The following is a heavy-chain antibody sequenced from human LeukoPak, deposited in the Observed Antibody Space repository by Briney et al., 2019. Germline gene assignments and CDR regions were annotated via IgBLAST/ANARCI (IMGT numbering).Heavy chain of an antibody. CDR1: GGTFSSYA. V-gene: IGHV1-69*13. Sequence: ASVKVSCKASGGTFSSYAISWVRQAPGQGLEWMGGIIPIFGTANYAQKFQGRVTITADESTSTAYMELSSLRSEDTAVYYCARLAAAGRGWFDPWGQGTLVTVSS. J-gene: IGHJ5*02. CDR2: IIPIFGTA. D-gene: IGHD6-13*01. CDR3: ARLAAAGRGWFDP.